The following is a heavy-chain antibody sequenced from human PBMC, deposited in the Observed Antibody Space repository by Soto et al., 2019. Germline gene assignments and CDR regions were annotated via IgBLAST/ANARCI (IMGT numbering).Heavy chain of an antibody. Sequence: EVQLLESGGGLVQPGGSLRLSCAASGFTFSSYAMSWVRQVPGKGLEWVSAISGSGGSTYYADSVKGRFTISRDNSKNTLYLQMHSLRAEDTAVYYCAKSMVRGVIPPILDSWGQGTLVTFSS. CDR3: AKSMVRGVIPPILDS. CDR2: ISGSGGST. V-gene: IGHV3-23*01. D-gene: IGHD3-10*01. CDR1: GFTFSSYA. J-gene: IGHJ4*02.